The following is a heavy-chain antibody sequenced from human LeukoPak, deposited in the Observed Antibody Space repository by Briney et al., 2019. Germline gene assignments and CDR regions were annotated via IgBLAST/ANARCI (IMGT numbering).Heavy chain of an antibody. J-gene: IGHJ4*02. V-gene: IGHV1-18*01. CDR2: ISAYNGNT. CDR1: GYTFTSYG. Sequence: ASVKVACKASGYTFTSYGISWVRQAPGQGLEWMGLISAYNGNTNYAQKLQGRVTMTTDTSTSTAYMELRSLRSDDTAVYYCARQRVRSADLLLWFGELFDYFDYWGQGTLVTVSS. CDR3: ARQRVRSADLLLWFGELFDYFDY. D-gene: IGHD3-10*01.